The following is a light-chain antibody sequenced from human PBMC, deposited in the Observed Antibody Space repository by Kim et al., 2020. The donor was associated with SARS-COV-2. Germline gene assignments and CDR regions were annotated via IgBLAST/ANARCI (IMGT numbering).Light chain of an antibody. CDR1: QSVSSY. V-gene: IGKV3-11*01. CDR2: DAS. CDR3: QQRSNWPT. J-gene: IGKJ2*01. Sequence: LSWSHGESAPLSCRASQSVSSYLAWYQQKPGQAPSLLIYDASNRATGIPARFSGSGSGTDFNLTISSLEPEDFAVYYCQQRSNWPTFGQGTKLEI.